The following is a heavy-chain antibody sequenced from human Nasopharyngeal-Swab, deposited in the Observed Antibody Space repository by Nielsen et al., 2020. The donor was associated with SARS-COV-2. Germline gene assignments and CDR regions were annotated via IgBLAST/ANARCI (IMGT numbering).Heavy chain of an antibody. J-gene: IGHJ4*02. Sequence: SETLSLTCTVSGGSISSYYWSWIRQPPGKGLEWIGYIYYSGSTNYNPSLKSRVTISVDTSKNQFSLKLSSVTAADTAVYYCARARHYYDSSGQGYYFDYWGQGTLVTVSS. CDR1: GGSISSYY. D-gene: IGHD3-22*01. CDR3: ARARHYYDSSGQGYYFDY. CDR2: IYYSGST. V-gene: IGHV4-59*12.